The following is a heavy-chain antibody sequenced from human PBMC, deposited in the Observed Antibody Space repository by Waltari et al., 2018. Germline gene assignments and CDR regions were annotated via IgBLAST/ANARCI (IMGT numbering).Heavy chain of an antibody. Sequence: QLHLQESGPGLVKPSETLSLTCTVPGGSISSNTYYWGWIRQPPGKGLEWIGSFYYTGSTYYDPSLKSRVTISVDTSKNQFSLKLRSVTAADTAVYYCAREYSTSWSYYGMDVWGQGTTVTVSS. CDR1: GGSISSNTYY. J-gene: IGHJ6*02. CDR2: FYYTGST. V-gene: IGHV4-39*02. CDR3: AREYSTSWSYYGMDV. D-gene: IGHD6-6*01.